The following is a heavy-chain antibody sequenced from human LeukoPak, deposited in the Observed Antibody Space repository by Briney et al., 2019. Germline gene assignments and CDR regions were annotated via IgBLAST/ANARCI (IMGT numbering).Heavy chain of an antibody. V-gene: IGHV3-23*01. CDR1: GFTFSSYA. CDR3: AKEYVEQWLVRGYFDY. CDR2: ISGSRGST. J-gene: IGHJ4*02. D-gene: IGHD6-19*01. Sequence: GRSLRLSCAASGFTFSSYAMSWVRQAPGKGLERVSAISGSRGSTYYADSVKGRFTISRDNSKNTLYLQMNSLRAEDTAVYYCAKEYVEQWLVRGYFDYWGQETLVTVSS.